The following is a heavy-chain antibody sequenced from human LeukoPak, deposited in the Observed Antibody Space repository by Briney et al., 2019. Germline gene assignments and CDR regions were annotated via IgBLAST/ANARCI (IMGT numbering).Heavy chain of an antibody. J-gene: IGHJ6*03. V-gene: IGHV1-2*02. CDR3: AGGDCSSTSCYLYYYYYYMDV. CDR1: GYTFTGYY. D-gene: IGHD2-2*01. CDR2: INPNSGGT. Sequence: ASVKVSCKASGYTFTGYYMHWVRQAPGQGLEWMGWINPNSGGTNYAQKFQGRVTMTRDTSISTAYMELSRLRSDDTAVDYCAGGDCSSTSCYLYYYYYYMDVWGKGTTVTISS.